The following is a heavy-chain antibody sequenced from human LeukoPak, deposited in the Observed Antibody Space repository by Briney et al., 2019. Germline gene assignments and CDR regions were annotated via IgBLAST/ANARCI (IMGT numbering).Heavy chain of an antibody. D-gene: IGHD2-2*01. V-gene: IGHV1-24*01. CDR2: FDPDDGET. Sequence: ASVKVSCKVSGSSLTELSMHRVRQAPGKGLEWMGGFDPDDGETPLFAQKFQGRVSMTEDTSTDTAYMELRSLSSEDTAVYYCATGTIYCSSCSGDYWGQGTLVTVSS. CDR1: GSSLTELS. CDR3: ATGTIYCSSCSGDY. J-gene: IGHJ4*02.